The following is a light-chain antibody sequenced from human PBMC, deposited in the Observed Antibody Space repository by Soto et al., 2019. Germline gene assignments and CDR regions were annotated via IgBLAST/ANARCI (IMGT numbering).Light chain of an antibody. Sequence: QSALTQPPSASGTPGQSLTISCAGSSSNIGSHYVYWYQHLPGTAPKLMIYEVSERPSGVPDRFSGSKSSNTASLTVSGLQAEDEADYYCSSYAGSNNFVFGTGTKLTVL. J-gene: IGLJ1*01. CDR2: EVS. CDR3: SSYAGSNNFV. CDR1: SSNIGSHY. V-gene: IGLV2-8*01.